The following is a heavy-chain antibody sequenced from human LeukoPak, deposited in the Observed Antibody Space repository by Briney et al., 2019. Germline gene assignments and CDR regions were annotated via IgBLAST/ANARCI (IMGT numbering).Heavy chain of an antibody. Sequence: GGSLRLSCAASRFTFSSYSMNWVRQAPGKGLEWVSSISSSGSYIYYADSVKGRFTISRDNAKNSLYLQMNSLRAEDTAVYYCARDKVRSLDYWGQGTLVTVSS. V-gene: IGHV3-21*01. J-gene: IGHJ4*02. CDR3: ARDKVRSLDY. CDR2: ISSSGSYI. CDR1: RFTFSSYS.